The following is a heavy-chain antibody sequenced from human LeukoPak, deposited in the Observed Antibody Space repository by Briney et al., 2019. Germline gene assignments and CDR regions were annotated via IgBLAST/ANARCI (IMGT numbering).Heavy chain of an antibody. CDR1: GFIFNGFW. CDR2: IKQDGSEK. CDR3: VREIDY. V-gene: IGHV3-7*01. Sequence: GGSLRLSCAASGFIFNGFWMSWVRQAPGKGLEWVANIKQDGSEKFYVDSVKGRFTISRDNAKKSLYPQMNNLGAEDTAMYYCVREIDYWGQGTLVTVSS. J-gene: IGHJ4*02.